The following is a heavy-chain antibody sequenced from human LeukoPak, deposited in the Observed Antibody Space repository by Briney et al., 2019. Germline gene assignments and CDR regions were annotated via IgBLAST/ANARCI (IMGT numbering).Heavy chain of an antibody. V-gene: IGHV4-59*01. Sequence: PSETLSLTCTVSGGSISSYYWSWIRQPPGKGLEWIGYIYYSGSTNYNPSLKSRVTISVDTSKNQFSLKLSSVTAADTAVYYCARVKKGLRPVDLWGRGTLVTVSS. CDR1: GGSISSYY. CDR2: IYYSGST. D-gene: IGHD6-6*01. CDR3: ARVKKGLRPVDL. J-gene: IGHJ2*01.